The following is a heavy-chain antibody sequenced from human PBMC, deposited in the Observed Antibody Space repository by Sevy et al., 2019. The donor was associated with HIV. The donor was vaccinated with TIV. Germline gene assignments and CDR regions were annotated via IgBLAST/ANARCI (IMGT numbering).Heavy chain of an antibody. CDR1: GFTFSGSA. J-gene: IGHJ6*02. CDR3: AADNGSGYIGGGTYYYGMNV. CDR2: IVVGSGNT. Sequence: ASVKVSCKASGFTFSGSALQWVRQARGQRLEWIGWIVVGSGNTKYAPQFQERVTFIRDMSTRTAYMELRSLRSEDTAVYYCAADNGSGYIGGGTYYYGMNVWGQGTTVTVSS. V-gene: IGHV1-58*01. D-gene: IGHD3-3*01.